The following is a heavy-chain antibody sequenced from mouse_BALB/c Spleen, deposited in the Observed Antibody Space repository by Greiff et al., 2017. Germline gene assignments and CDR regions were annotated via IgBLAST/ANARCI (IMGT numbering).Heavy chain of an antibody. J-gene: IGHJ4*01. CDR3: ARDHRGAMDY. Sequence: EVKVVESGGGLVKPGGSLKLSCAASGFTFSDYYMYWVRQTPEKRLEWVATISDGGSYTYYPDSVKGRFTISRDNAKNNLYLQMSSLKSEDTAMYYCARDHRGAMDYWGQGTSVTVSS. CDR2: ISDGGSYT. V-gene: IGHV5-4*02. CDR1: GFTFSDYY.